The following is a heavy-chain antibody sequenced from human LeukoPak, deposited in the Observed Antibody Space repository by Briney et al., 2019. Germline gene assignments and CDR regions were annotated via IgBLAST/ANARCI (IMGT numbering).Heavy chain of an antibody. D-gene: IGHD3-3*01. CDR1: GFTFSTYT. Sequence: PGGSLRLSCAASGFTFSTYTMNWVRQAPGKGLEWVSSIIGVGTSIYYADSVKGRFTISRDNAKSSLYLQLNSLRAEDTAVYYCARAQSADSWGQGTLVTVSS. CDR3: ARAQSADS. CDR2: IIGVGTSI. J-gene: IGHJ4*02. V-gene: IGHV3-21*01.